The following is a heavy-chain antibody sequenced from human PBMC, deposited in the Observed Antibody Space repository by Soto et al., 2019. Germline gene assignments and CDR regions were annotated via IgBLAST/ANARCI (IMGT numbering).Heavy chain of an antibody. CDR3: ATWHEREHAYDV. CDR1: GLTISGKKY. V-gene: IGHV3-53*01. J-gene: IGHJ3*01. D-gene: IGHD1-1*01. CDR2: LYDVDGS. Sequence: PGGSLRVSCAAFGLTISGKKYVAWVRQAPGKGLERVSALYDVDGSFYADSVKGRFTTSSDSSKTTVYLQMNDLRPDDTAVYYCATWHEREHAYDVWGQGTTVTVSS.